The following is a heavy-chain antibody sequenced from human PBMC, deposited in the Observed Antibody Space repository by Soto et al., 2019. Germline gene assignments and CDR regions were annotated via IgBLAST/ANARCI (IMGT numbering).Heavy chain of an antibody. CDR2: IYYSGST. J-gene: IGHJ4*02. D-gene: IGHD1-26*01. CDR3: ARRYGGNFDY. V-gene: IGHV4-59*01. Sequence: QVQLQESGPGLVKPSETLSLTCTVSGGSINNYYWSWIRQPPGKGLEWIGYIYYSGSTNYNPSLKSRVTLSVDTSKNQFSLKMSSVTAADTAVYYCARRYGGNFDYWGQGTLVTVSS. CDR1: GGSINNYY.